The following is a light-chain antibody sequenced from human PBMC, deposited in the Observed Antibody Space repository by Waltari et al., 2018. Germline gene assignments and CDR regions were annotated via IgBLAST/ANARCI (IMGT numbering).Light chain of an antibody. CDR2: GNS. V-gene: IGLV1-40*01. CDR3: QSYDSSLSAVV. J-gene: IGLJ2*01. Sequence: QSVLTQPPSVSGAPGQRVTISCTGSSSNIGAGYDVHWYQQLPGTAPKFLICGNSNRPSGVPDRFSGSKSGTSASLAITGLQAEDEADYYCQSYDSSLSAVVFGGGTKLTVL. CDR1: SSNIGAGYD.